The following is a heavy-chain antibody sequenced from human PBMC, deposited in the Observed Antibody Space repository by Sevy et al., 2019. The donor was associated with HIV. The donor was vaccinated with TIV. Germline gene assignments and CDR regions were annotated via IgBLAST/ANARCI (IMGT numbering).Heavy chain of an antibody. CDR3: TRGLTTADTPEYYFDY. CDR2: ITRNSYEAYGGTT. D-gene: IGHD4-17*01. CDR1: GFTFDDYA. V-gene: IGHV3-49*03. Sequence: GGSLRLSCTTSGFTFDDYAMSWFRQAPGKGLEWVAFITRNSYEAYGGTTDYGASVKGRFIISREDSKSIAYLQMNSLKIEDTAVYYCTRGLTTADTPEYYFDYWGQGTLVTVSS. J-gene: IGHJ4*02.